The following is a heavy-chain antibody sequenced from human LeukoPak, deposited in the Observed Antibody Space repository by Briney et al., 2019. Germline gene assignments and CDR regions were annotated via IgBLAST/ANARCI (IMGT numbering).Heavy chain of an antibody. V-gene: IGHV1-2*05. J-gene: IGHJ4*02. Sequence: ASVKVSCKTSGYTFSDYTIHWVRQAPGQGLEWMGRINPSSNAANYAQRFEGRVSLTRDTSISTADMMLTSLTSDDTGVYYCARSRELLDFDTWGQGTLVSVSS. CDR2: INPSSNAA. CDR3: ARSRELLDFDT. CDR1: GYTFSDYT. D-gene: IGHD3-10*01.